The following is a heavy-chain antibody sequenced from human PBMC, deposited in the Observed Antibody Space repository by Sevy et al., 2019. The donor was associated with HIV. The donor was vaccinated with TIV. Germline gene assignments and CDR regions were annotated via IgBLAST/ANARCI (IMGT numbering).Heavy chain of an antibody. CDR2: ISYDGSNK. Sequence: GGSLRLSCAASGFTFSSYAMRWVRQAPGKGLEWVAVISYDGSNKYYADSVKGRFTISRDNSKNTLYLQMNSLRAEDTAVYYCARRRYSSGWENFDYWGQGTLVTVSS. CDR3: ARRRYSSGWENFDY. CDR1: GFTFSSYA. J-gene: IGHJ4*02. D-gene: IGHD6-19*01. V-gene: IGHV3-30-3*01.